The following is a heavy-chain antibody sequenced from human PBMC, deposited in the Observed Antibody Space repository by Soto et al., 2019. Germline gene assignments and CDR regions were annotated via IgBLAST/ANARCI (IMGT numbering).Heavy chain of an antibody. V-gene: IGHV4-30-4*01. Sequence: KSSETLSLTCTVSGGSISSGDYYWSWVRQPPGKGLEWIGFIYYSGSTYYNPSLKSRVTISVDTSKNQFSLKLSSVSAADTAVYYCARDYMDTSMVRTQHYYGVDVWGQGTTVTVSS. CDR2: IYYSGST. CDR3: ARDYMDTSMVRTQHYYGVDV. CDR1: GGSISSGDYY. D-gene: IGHD5-18*01. J-gene: IGHJ6*02.